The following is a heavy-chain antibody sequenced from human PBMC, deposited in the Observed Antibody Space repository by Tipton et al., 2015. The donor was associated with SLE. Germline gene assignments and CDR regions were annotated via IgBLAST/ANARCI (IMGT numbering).Heavy chain of an antibody. CDR1: LYSIGSGFY. D-gene: IGHD5-12*01. CDR3: ARGVPSGYDLGYFYYGMDV. V-gene: IGHV4-38-2*02. Sequence: TLSLTCTVSLYSIGSGFYWDWVRRPPGKGLEWIATMHHNGSTYYNPSLRSRVTISMDTSRNQFSLRLKSVTAADTAVYYCARGVPSGYDLGYFYYGMDVWGQGTTVTISS. CDR2: MHHNGST. J-gene: IGHJ6*02.